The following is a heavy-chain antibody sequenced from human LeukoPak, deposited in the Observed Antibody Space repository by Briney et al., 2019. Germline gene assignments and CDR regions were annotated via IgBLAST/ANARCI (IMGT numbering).Heavy chain of an antibody. V-gene: IGHV3-66*03. CDR1: GFTVSSNS. CDR3: AKDIWFGEPPYYMDV. CDR2: IYSDNT. D-gene: IGHD3-10*01. J-gene: IGHJ6*03. Sequence: PGGSLRLSCTVSGFTVSSNSMSWVRQAPGKGLEWVSFIYSDNTHYSDSVKGRFTISRDNSKNTLYLQMNSLRAEDTAVYYCAKDIWFGEPPYYMDVWGKGTTVTVSS.